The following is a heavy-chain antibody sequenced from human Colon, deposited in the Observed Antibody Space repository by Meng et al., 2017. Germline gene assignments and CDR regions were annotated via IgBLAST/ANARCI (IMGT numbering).Heavy chain of an antibody. D-gene: IGHD2-8*01. Sequence: PLPGWGPGLATPSAPLSPTCPVSGDPPSRTYFWGCIRQAQGKGLEWIGSIDYTGTTYYNPSLKSRVTISVDTSKNHFSLKLNSVTAADTALYFCARDDSVFNWFFFWGQGTLVTVSS. CDR1: GDPPSRTYF. J-gene: IGHJ5*01. CDR3: ARDDSVFNWFFF. CDR2: IDYTGTT. V-gene: IGHV4-39*07.